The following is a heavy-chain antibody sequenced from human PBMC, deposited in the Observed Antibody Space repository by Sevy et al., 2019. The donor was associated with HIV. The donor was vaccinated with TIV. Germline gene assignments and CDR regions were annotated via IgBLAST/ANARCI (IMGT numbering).Heavy chain of an antibody. D-gene: IGHD3-22*01. Sequence: ASVKVSCKVSGYTLTKLGMHWVRQAPGKGREWMGSCDPEDGETIYAQKFQGRLTLTEDTSTDTAYMDLNSLRSEDTAVYFCATTKDYYESSGSPFDYWGQGTVVTVSS. CDR3: ATTKDYYESSGSPFDY. CDR2: CDPEDGET. J-gene: IGHJ4*02. CDR1: GYTLTKLG. V-gene: IGHV1-24*01.